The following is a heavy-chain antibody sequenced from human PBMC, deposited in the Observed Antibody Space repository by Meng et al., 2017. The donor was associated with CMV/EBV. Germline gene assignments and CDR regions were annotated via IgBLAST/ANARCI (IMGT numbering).Heavy chain of an antibody. CDR2: IKSRTDGGTA. Sequence: SGYTFSSCWMSWDCQRPGKGLKRVGRIKSRTDGGTAVYAAPVKGRFTITRDDSKNTLYLQMNSLKTEDTAVYYCTTPRYSYDPSFGYWGQGTLVTVSS. D-gene: IGHD5-18*01. J-gene: IGHJ4*02. CDR3: TTPRYSYDPSFGY. CDR1: GYTFSSCW. V-gene: IGHV3-15*01.